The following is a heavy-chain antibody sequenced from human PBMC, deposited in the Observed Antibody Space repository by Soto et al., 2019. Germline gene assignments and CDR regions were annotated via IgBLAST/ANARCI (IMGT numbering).Heavy chain of an antibody. CDR3: ARGQVPYYYYYGMDV. V-gene: IGHV3-23*01. CDR2: ISGSGAST. Sequence: GGSLRLSCAASGFTFSSYAMSWVRQAPGKGLEWVSAISGSGASTYYADSVKGRFTISRDNSKNTLYLQMNSLRAEDTAVYYCARGQVPYYYYYGMDVWGQGTTVTVSS. CDR1: GFTFSSYA. D-gene: IGHD3-10*01. J-gene: IGHJ6*02.